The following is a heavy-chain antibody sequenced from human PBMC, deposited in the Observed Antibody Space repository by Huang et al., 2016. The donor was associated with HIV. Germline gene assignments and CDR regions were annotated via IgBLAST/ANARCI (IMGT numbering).Heavy chain of an antibody. CDR1: GGSINSVTYY. CDR2: IYTGGRT. CDR3: AREALRPGAGIKGYFDY. V-gene: IGHV4-61*09. J-gene: IGHJ4*02. Sequence: QVQLQESGPGLVKPSQTLSLTCTVSGGSINSVTYYWSWIRQPAGKGLEWIGHIYTGGRTTHNPSLKSRVTISVDTSKNQFSLKLSSVTAADTAVYYCAREALRPGAGIKGYFDYWGPGTRVTVSS. D-gene: IGHD6-19*01.